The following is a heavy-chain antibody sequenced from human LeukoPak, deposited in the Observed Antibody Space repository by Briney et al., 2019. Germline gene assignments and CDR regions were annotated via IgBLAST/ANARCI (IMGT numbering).Heavy chain of an antibody. CDR2: IYSGGST. CDR1: GFAFSSYA. D-gene: IGHD3-22*01. CDR3: ARGFTYYYDSSGYYSDAFDI. J-gene: IGHJ3*02. Sequence: PGGSLRLSCAASGFAFSSYAMSWVRQAPGKGLEWVSVIYSGGSTYYADSVKGRFTISRDNSKNTLYLQMNSPRAEDTAVYYCARGFTYYYDSSGYYSDAFDIWGQGTMVTVSS. V-gene: IGHV3-53*01.